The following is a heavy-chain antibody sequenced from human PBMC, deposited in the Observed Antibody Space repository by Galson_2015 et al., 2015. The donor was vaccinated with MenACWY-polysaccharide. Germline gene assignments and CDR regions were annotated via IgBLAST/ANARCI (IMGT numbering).Heavy chain of an antibody. CDR1: GFTFSSYA. V-gene: IGHV3-30-3*01. CDR2: ISYDGSNK. J-gene: IGHJ6*02. CDR3: ASRGELGITTYYYGMDV. Sequence: SLRLSCAASGFTFSSYAMHWVRQAPSKGLEWVAVISYDGSNKYYADSVKGRFTISRDNSKNTLYLQMNSLRAEDTAVYYCASRGELGITTYYYGMDVWGQGTTVTVSS. D-gene: IGHD3-16*01.